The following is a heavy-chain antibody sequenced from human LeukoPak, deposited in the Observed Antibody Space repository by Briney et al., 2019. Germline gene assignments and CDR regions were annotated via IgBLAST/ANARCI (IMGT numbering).Heavy chain of an antibody. CDR2: IYHSGST. Sequence: SETLSLTCAVSGGSISSGGYSWSWIRQPPGKGLEWIGYIYHSGSTYYNPSLKSRVTISVDRSKNQFSLKLSSVTAADTAVYYCARGGYSSGSYYNPYFDYWGQGTLVTVSS. J-gene: IGHJ4*02. V-gene: IGHV4-30-2*01. CDR3: ARGGYSSGSYYNPYFDY. D-gene: IGHD3-10*01. CDR1: GGSISSGGYS.